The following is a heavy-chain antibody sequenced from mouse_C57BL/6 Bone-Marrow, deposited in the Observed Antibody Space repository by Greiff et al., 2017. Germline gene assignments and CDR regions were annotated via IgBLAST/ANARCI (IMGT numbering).Heavy chain of an antibody. CDR3: TRSLIYYGTNY. CDR2: IDPEDGET. CDR1: GFNIKDYY. Sequence: EVQLQQSGAELVKPGASVKLSCTASGFNIKDYYIHWVKQRTEQGLEWIGRIDPEDGETKYAPKFQDKATLTADTSSHTAYLQLSSLTSEDTAVYYCTRSLIYYGTNYWGQGTTLTVSS. V-gene: IGHV14-2*01. J-gene: IGHJ2*01. D-gene: IGHD1-1*01.